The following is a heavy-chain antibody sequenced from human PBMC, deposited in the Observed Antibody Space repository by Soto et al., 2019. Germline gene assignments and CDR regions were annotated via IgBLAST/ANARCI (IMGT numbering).Heavy chain of an antibody. Sequence: GGSLRLSCAASGFTFSSYAMHWVRQAPGKGLEWVAVISYDGSNKYYADSVKGRFTISRDNSKNMLYLQMNSLRAEDTAVYYCARDSGSYLGPAEYFQHWGQGTLVTVSS. D-gene: IGHD1-26*01. CDR1: GFTFSSYA. CDR2: ISYDGSNK. V-gene: IGHV3-30-3*01. CDR3: ARDSGSYLGPAEYFQH. J-gene: IGHJ1*01.